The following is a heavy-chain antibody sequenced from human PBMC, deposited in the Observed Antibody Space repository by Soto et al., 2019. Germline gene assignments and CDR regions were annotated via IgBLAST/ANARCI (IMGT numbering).Heavy chain of an antibody. J-gene: IGHJ1*01. V-gene: IGHV4-4*02. Sequence: QVQLQESGPGLVEPSGTLSLTCAVSGGSVSSYYWWRWVRQPPGKGLEWLGEIYHSGSTNYNPSLKSRVTISVDNSNNRFSLNLHSATAADTAVYYCPRNGWYSLVLWGQGTLVTVSS. CDR1: GGSVSSYYW. CDR3: PRNGWYSLVL. CDR2: IYHSGST. D-gene: IGHD6-19*01.